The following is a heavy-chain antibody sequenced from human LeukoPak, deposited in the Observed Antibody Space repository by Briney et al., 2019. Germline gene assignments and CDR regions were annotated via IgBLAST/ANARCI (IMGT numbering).Heavy chain of an antibody. J-gene: IGHJ4*02. Sequence: GGSLRLSCAASEFSVGSNYMTWVRQAPGKGLEWVSLIYSGGSTYYADSVKGRFTISRDNSKNTLYLQMNSLRAEDTAVYYCARGSRFWSGYCWGQGTLVTVSS. CDR1: EFSVGSNY. D-gene: IGHD3-3*01. CDR3: ARGSRFWSGYC. CDR2: IYSGGST. V-gene: IGHV3-66*01.